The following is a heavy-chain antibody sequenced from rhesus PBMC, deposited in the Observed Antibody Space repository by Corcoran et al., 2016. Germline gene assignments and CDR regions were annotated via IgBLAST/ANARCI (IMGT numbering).Heavy chain of an antibody. CDR2: IYWDDDK. V-gene: IGHV2S1*01. CDR3: ARIDGSLYGLDS. CDR1: GFSLSTSGMG. J-gene: IGHJ6*01. D-gene: IGHD4-4*01. Sequence: QVTLKESGPALVKPTQTLTLTCTFSGFSLSTSGMGVVWIRQPPGKALKWLASIYWDDDKYYDTSLRSRLTNSKDTSKNQVVLTMTNMDPVDTATYYCARIDGSLYGLDSWGQGVVVTVSS.